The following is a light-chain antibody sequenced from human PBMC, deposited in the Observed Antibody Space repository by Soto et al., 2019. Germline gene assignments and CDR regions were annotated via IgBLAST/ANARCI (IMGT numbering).Light chain of an antibody. Sequence: EIVMTQSPATLSVSPGERATLSCRASQSVSSNLAWYQQKPGQAPRLVIYGTSTRATGIPARFSGSGSGTEFTLTISSLQSEDFAAYYCQQYNNWPRTFGQGTRWIS. CDR1: QSVSSN. J-gene: IGKJ1*01. V-gene: IGKV3-15*01. CDR2: GTS. CDR3: QQYNNWPRT.